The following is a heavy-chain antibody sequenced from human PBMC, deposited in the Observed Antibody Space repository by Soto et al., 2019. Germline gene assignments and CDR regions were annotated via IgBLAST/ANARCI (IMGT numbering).Heavy chain of an antibody. V-gene: IGHV4-34*01. CDR2: INHSGST. J-gene: IGHJ5*02. CDR3: ARGIGGDHVPPSLERWFDP. CDR1: GGSFSGYY. Sequence: QVQLQQWGAGLLKPSETLSLTCAVYGGSFSGYYWSWIRQPPGKGLEWIGEINHSGSTNYNPSLKSRVTILVDTSKHQFSLRLSSATAAVPAVYYCARGIGGDHVPPSLERWFDPWGQGTLVTVSS. D-gene: IGHD1-1*01.